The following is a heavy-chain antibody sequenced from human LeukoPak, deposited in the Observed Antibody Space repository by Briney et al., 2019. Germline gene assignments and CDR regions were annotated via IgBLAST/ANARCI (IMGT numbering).Heavy chain of an antibody. J-gene: IGHJ6*02. Sequence: GASVKVSCKASGGTFSSYAISWVRQAPGQGLEWMGRIIPIFGIANYAQKFQGRVTITADKSTSTAYMELSSLRSEDTAVYYCAISRRSGYCSSTSCYTDYYYYGMDVWGQGTTVTVSS. CDR1: GGTFSSYA. CDR2: IIPIFGIA. CDR3: AISRRSGYCSSTSCYTDYYYYGMDV. V-gene: IGHV1-69*04. D-gene: IGHD2-2*02.